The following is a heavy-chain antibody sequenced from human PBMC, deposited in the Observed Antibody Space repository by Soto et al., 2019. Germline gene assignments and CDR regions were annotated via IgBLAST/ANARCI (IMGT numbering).Heavy chain of an antibody. V-gene: IGHV4-4*02. CDR3: PLYSYGYWEDYYYGMDV. D-gene: IGHD5-18*01. CDR2: IYHSGST. J-gene: IGHJ6*02. CDR1: GGSISSSNW. Sequence: PSETLSLTCAVSGGSISSSNWWSWVRQPPGKGLEWIGEIYHSGSTNYNPSLKSRVTISVDKSKNQFSLKLSSVTAADTAVYYCPLYSYGYWEDYYYGMDVWGQGTTVTVSS.